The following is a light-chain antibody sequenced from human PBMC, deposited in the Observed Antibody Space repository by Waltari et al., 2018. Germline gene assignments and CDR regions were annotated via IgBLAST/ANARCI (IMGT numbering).Light chain of an antibody. Sequence: QSALTQPASVSGSPGQSITISCTGTRSDVGGYNYVYWYQQHPGKAPKLMIYDVSKRPSGVSNRFSGSKYGNTASLTISGLQAEDEADYYCCSYAGSDVVFGGGTKLTVL. J-gene: IGLJ2*01. CDR2: DVS. CDR1: RSDVGGYNY. V-gene: IGLV2-23*02. CDR3: CSYAGSDVV.